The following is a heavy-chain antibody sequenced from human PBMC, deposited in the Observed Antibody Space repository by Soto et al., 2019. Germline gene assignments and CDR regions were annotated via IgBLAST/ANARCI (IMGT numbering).Heavy chain of an antibody. CDR3: APRPRTGRGYFYFVS. D-gene: IGHD3-22*01. J-gene: IGHJ5*02. V-gene: IGHV2-5*01. Sequence: QITLKESGPTLVKSTQTLTLTYSLSGFSLTTSGVAVGWIRQPPGKALEWLALIYWNDDKRYSPSLESRLTITEATTNTRVVLTMTNMHQVNSARDYCAPRPRTGRGYFYFVSWGQGSLFTVSP. CDR1: GFSLTTSGVA. CDR2: IYWNDDK.